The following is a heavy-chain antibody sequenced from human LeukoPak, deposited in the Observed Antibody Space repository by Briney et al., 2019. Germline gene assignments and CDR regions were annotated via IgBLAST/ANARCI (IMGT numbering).Heavy chain of an antibody. D-gene: IGHD3-10*01. CDR3: ARSPYYYGSDPDY. J-gene: IGHJ4*02. CDR1: GFTFSSYW. Sequence: GSLRLSCAASGFTFSSYWMSWVRQAPGKGLEWVAVISYDGSNKYYADSVKGRFTISRDNSKNTLYLQMNSLRAEDTAVYYCARSPYYYGSDPDYWGQGTLVTVSS. CDR2: ISYDGSNK. V-gene: IGHV3-30*03.